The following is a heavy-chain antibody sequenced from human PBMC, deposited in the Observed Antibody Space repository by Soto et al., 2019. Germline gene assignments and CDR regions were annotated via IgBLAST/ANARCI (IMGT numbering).Heavy chain of an antibody. CDR1: GDSISNYY. D-gene: IGHD2-21*02. J-gene: IGHJ2*01. CDR2: MHYSGDT. CDR3: ARDRTAKFAPYWHFDL. Sequence: SETLSLTCTVSGDSISNYYWSWIRQSPGKGLEWIGDMHYSGDTNYNPSLKSRVTMSIDTSKNQFSLRLTSVTAADRAVYYCARDRTAKFAPYWHFDLWGRGTLVTVSS. V-gene: IGHV4-59*01.